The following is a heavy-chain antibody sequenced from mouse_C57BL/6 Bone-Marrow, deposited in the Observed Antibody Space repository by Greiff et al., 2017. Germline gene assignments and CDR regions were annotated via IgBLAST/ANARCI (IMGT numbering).Heavy chain of an antibody. CDR3: ASREIYYDYDVGY. V-gene: IGHV1-85*01. CDR1: GYTFTSYD. J-gene: IGHJ2*01. Sequence: QVQLKESGPELVKPGASVKLSCKASGYTFTSYDINWVKQRPGQGLEWIGWIYPRDGSTKYNEKFKGKATLTVDTSSSTAYMELHSLTSEDSAVYFCASREIYYDYDVGYWGQGTTLTVSS. CDR2: IYPRDGST. D-gene: IGHD2-4*01.